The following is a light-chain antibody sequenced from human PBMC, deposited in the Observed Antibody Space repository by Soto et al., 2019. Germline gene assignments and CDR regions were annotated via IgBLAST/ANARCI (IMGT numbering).Light chain of an antibody. Sequence: LTQSPGTLSLSPGERVTLSYRGSQSVRSNYLACYQQKPGKAPKLLIYAASTLQSGVPSRFSGSGSGTDFTLTISSLQPEDFATYYCQQLNSYPLTFGGGTKVEIK. V-gene: IGKV1-9*01. CDR3: QQLNSYPLT. CDR2: AAS. J-gene: IGKJ4*01. CDR1: QSVRSNY.